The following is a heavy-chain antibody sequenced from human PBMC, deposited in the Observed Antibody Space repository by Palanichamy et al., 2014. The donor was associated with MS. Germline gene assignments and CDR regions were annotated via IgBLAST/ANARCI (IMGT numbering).Heavy chain of an antibody. CDR1: GGSVSSADYF. D-gene: IGHD3-10*01. J-gene: IGHJ5*02. CDR2: IYYNGNT. Sequence: QVQLQESGPRLVKPSETLSLTCSVSGGSVSSADYFWSWIRQPPGKGLEWIGYIYYNGNTKYNPSLKSRVTILIDTSKNQISLKLTSVTAADTAVYYCARDRVPVKMVGEVLIKAGTNWFDPWGQGTLVTVFS. V-gene: IGHV4-61*08. CDR3: ARDRVPVKMVGEVLIKAGTNWFDP.